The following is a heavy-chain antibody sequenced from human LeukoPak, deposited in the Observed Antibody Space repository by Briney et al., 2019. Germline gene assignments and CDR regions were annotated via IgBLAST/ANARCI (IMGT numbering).Heavy chain of an antibody. CDR3: ARDSFEYYYGMDV. V-gene: IGHV3-21*01. D-gene: IGHD3-9*01. CDR2: ISSSRSYV. J-gene: IGHJ6*02. CDR1: GFTFSNYN. Sequence: GGSLGLSCAASGFTFSNYNMNWVRQAPGKGLEWVSSISSSRSYVYYADSVKGRFTISRDNAKNSLYLQMNSLRAEDTAVYYCARDSFEYYYGMDVWGQGTTVTVSS.